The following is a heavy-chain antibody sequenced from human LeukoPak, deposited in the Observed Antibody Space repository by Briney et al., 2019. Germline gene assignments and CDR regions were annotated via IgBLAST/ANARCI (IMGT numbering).Heavy chain of an antibody. V-gene: IGHV3-21*01. D-gene: IGHD3/OR15-3a*01. CDR1: GFSFSTFT. CDR3: ARGLGWLHS. CDR2: ISSSSSYI. J-gene: IGHJ5*02. Sequence: GGSLRLSCEASGFSFSTFTMNWVRQAPGKGLEWVSSISSSSSYIYYADSVKGRFTISRDNAKNSLFLQMNSRRAEETAVYYCARGLGWLHSWGQGTLVTVSS.